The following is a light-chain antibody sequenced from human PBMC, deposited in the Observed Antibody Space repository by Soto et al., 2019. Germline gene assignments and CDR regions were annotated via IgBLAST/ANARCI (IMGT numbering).Light chain of an antibody. J-gene: IGLJ1*01. CDR3: SSYTSTSTYV. V-gene: IGLV2-14*01. CDR2: DGS. CDR1: SSDVGGYNY. Sequence: QSVLTQPASVSGSPGQSIAISCTGTSSDVGGYNYVCWYQQHPGKAPKLIIYDGSNRPSGVSDRFSGSKSGNTASLTISGIQAEDEADYYCSSYTSTSTYVFGTGTKLTVL.